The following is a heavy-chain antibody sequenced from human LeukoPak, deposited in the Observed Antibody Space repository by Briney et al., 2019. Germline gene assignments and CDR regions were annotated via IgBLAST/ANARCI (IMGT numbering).Heavy chain of an antibody. J-gene: IGHJ4*02. Sequence: SETLSLTCTVSGGSISSYYWSWIRQPPGKGLEWIGYIYYSGSTNYNPSLKSRVTISVDTSKNQFSLKLSSVTAADTAVYYCARGTKGDRGVIITAVDYWGQGTLVTVSS. CDR2: IYYSGST. D-gene: IGHD3-10*01. V-gene: IGHV4-59*12. CDR3: ARGTKGDRGVIITAVDY. CDR1: GGSISSYY.